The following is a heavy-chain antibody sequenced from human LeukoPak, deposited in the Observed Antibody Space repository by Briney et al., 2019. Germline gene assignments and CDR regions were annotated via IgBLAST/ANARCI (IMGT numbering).Heavy chain of an antibody. Sequence: PSETLSLTCTVSGGSVSSGSYYWSWIRQPPGKGLEWIGYIYYSGSTNYNPSLKSRVTISVDTSKNQFSLKLSSVTAADTAVYYCARGSSSYSGSYWSFDYWGQGTLVTVSS. CDR2: IYYSGST. D-gene: IGHD1-26*01. V-gene: IGHV4-61*01. J-gene: IGHJ4*02. CDR3: ARGSSSYSGSYWSFDY. CDR1: GGSVSSGSYY.